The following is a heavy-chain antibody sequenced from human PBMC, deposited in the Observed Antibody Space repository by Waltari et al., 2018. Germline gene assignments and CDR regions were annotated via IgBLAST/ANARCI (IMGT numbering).Heavy chain of an antibody. CDR1: GYTFTSYY. D-gene: IGHD1-7*01. Sequence: QVQLVQSGAEVKKPGASVKVSCKASGYTFTSYYMHWVRQAPGQGLEWMGRINPSGGRTSYAQKFQGRVTMTRDTSTRTVYMELSSLRSEDTAVYYCARGGVTGTTPSGWFDPWGQGTLVTVSS. V-gene: IGHV1-46*01. J-gene: IGHJ5*02. CDR2: INPSGGRT. CDR3: ARGGVTGTTPSGWFDP.